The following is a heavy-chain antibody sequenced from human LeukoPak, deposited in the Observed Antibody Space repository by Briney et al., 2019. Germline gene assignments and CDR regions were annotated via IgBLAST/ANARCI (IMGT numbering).Heavy chain of an antibody. CDR3: AAGAYVWGSYRYAAPNPLLG. J-gene: IGHJ4*02. D-gene: IGHD3-16*02. V-gene: IGHV1-69*05. Sequence: LVKVSCKASGGTFSSYAISWVGQAPGQGHEWMGGIIPIFGTANYAQKFQGRVTITTDESTSTAYMELSSLRSEDTAVYYCAAGAYVWGSYRYAAPNPLLGWGQGTLVTVSS. CDR1: GGTFSSYA. CDR2: IIPIFGTA.